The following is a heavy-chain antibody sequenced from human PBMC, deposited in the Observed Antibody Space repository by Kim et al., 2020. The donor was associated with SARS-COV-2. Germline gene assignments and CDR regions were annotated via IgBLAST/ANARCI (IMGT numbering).Heavy chain of an antibody. CDR2: IWYDGSNK. CDR1: GFTFSSYG. D-gene: IGHD3-10*01. Sequence: GGSLRLSCAASGFTFSSYGMHWVRQAPGKGLEWVAVIWYDGSNKYYADSVKGRFTISRDNSKNTLYLQMNSLRAEDTAVYYCAKDLVRGGPVYYYYGMDVWGQGTTVTVSS. CDR3: AKDLVRGGPVYYYYGMDV. J-gene: IGHJ6*02. V-gene: IGHV3-33*06.